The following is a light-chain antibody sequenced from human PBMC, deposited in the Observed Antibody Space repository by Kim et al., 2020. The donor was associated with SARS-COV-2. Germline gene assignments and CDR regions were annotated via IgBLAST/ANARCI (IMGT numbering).Light chain of an antibody. Sequence: QSALTQPASVSGSPGQSITISCTGTSSDIGGYNYVSWYQQHPGKAPKLMIYGVTNRPSGVSNRFSGSKSGNTASLTISGLQAEDEADYYCSSYTISNNLGVFGGGTQLTVL. CDR2: GVT. CDR1: SSDIGGYNY. CDR3: SSYTISNNLGV. V-gene: IGLV2-14*03. J-gene: IGLJ3*02.